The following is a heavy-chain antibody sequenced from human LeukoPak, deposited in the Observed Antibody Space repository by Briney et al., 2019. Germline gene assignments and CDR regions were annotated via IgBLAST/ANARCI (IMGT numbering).Heavy chain of an antibody. D-gene: IGHD5-18*01. V-gene: IGHV3-21*01. J-gene: IGHJ4*02. CDR3: ARVMHGYSYGLYYFDY. CDR1: GFTFSSYS. CDR2: ISSSSSYI. Sequence: GGSLRLSCAASGFTFSSYSMNWVRQAPGKGLEWVSSISSSSSYIYYADSVKGRFTISRDNAKNSLYLQMNSLRAEDTAVYYCARVMHGYSYGLYYFDYWGQGTLVTVSS.